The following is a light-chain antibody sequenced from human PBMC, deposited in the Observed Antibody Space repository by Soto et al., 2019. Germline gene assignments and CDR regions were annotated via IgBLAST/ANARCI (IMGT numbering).Light chain of an antibody. CDR3: QQANSFPLT. CDR1: QSVSSR. J-gene: IGKJ4*01. V-gene: IGKV3-15*01. Sequence: EIVMTQSPATLSVSPGERVTLSCRASQSVSSRLAWYHQKPGQSPRLLIYGASTRATGIPARFSGSGSGTDFTLTISSLQPEDFATYYCQQANSFPLTFGGGTKVDIK. CDR2: GAS.